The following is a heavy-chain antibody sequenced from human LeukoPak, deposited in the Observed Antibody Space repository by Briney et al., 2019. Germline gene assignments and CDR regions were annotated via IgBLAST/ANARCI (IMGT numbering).Heavy chain of an antibody. CDR1: GFTFSDFE. CDR2: ISTSGAST. J-gene: IGHJ4*02. V-gene: IGHV3-48*03. D-gene: IGHD5-18*01. CDR3: ARERGYNYGYPGYYDQ. Sequence: PGGSLRLSCAASGFTFSDFEMNWVRQAPGKGLEWISYISTSGASTYYADSVKGRFTVSRDNAKNSMFLRMDTLRADDTAVYYCARERGYNYGYPGYYDQWGQGILVTVSS.